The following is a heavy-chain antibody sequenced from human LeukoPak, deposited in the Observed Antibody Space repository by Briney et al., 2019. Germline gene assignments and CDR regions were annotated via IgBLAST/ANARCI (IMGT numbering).Heavy chain of an antibody. CDR1: GASISNYF. CDR3: ARARFLSYRDMIVVVNPSYYFDY. V-gene: IGHV4-59*01. J-gene: IGHJ4*02. CDR2: IYYSGNSGRT. Sequence: SETLSLTCTFSGASISNYFWSWIRQPPGMGLEWIGFIYYSGNSGRTTYSPSLKNRVTISLDTSKNQLSLKLTSVTTADTAVYYCARARFLSYRDMIVVVNPSYYFDYWGQGTLVTVSS. D-gene: IGHD3-22*01.